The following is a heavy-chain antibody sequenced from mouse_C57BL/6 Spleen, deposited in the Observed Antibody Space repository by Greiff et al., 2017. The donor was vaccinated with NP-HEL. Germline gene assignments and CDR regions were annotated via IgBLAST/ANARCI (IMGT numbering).Heavy chain of an antibody. CDR2: IHPNSGST. CDR1: GYTFTSYW. CDR3: ARSSLTGAWFAY. J-gene: IGHJ3*01. Sequence: QVQLQQSGAELVKPGASVKLSCKASGYTFTSYWMHWVKQRPGQGLEWIGMIHPNSGSTNYNEKFKSKATLTVDKSSSTAYMQLSSLTSEDSAVYYCARSSLTGAWFAYWGQRTLVTVSA. V-gene: IGHV1-64*01. D-gene: IGHD4-1*01.